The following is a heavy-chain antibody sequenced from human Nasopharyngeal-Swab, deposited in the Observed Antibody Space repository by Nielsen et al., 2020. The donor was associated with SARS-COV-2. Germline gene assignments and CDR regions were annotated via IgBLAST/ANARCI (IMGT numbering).Heavy chain of an antibody. V-gene: IGHV4-59*01. CDR1: GGSISSYH. CDR3: ARRYFDSLYGMDV. J-gene: IGHJ6*02. D-gene: IGHD3-9*01. Sequence: SETLSPTFTVPGGSISSYHWSWIRQPPGKGLEWIGYMYYSGSTKYNPSLKSRVTISVDRSKNQFSLRLSSVTAAGTAVYYCARRYFDSLYGMDVWGQGTTVTVSS. CDR2: MYYSGST.